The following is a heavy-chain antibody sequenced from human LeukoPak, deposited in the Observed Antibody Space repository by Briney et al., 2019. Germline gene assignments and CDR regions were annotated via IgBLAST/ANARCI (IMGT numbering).Heavy chain of an antibody. CDR2: ISGSGGST. J-gene: IGHJ1*01. CDR1: GFTVSSNY. D-gene: IGHD3-3*02. Sequence: GGSLRLSCAASGFTVSSNYMSWVRQAPGKGLEWVSAISGSGGSTYYADSVKGRFTISRDNSKNTLYPQMNSLRAEDTAVYYCAKDHFSGEPIQHWGQGTLVTVSS. CDR3: AKDHFSGEPIQH. V-gene: IGHV3-23*01.